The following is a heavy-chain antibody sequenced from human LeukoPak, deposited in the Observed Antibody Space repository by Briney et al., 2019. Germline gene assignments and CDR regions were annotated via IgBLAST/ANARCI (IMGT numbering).Heavy chain of an antibody. D-gene: IGHD3-22*01. CDR1: GFTFSNYA. V-gene: IGHV3-23*01. CDR3: AITPNYYDSSGYYYLRGYFDY. CDR2: ISDSGGST. Sequence: TGGSLRLSCAASGFTFSNYAMTWVRQAPGKGLEWVSGISDSGGSTYYADPVKGRFTISRDNSKNTLYLQMNSLRAEDPAVYYCAITPNYYDSSGYYYLRGYFDYWGQGTLVTVSS. J-gene: IGHJ4*02.